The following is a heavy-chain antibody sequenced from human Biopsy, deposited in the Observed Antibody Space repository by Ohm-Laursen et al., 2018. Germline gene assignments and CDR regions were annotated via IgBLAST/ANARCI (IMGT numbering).Heavy chain of an antibody. J-gene: IGHJ4*02. Sequence: GTLSLTCAVSDGSINSYCWNWIRQPPGKRLEWIGNIYYSGSTNFNPSLKSRVTISVDTSKNQFSLKLSSVTAADTAVYFCARGSSYGYDFDYWGQGTLVAVSS. CDR3: ARGSSYGYDFDY. CDR1: DGSINSYC. CDR2: IYYSGST. V-gene: IGHV4-59*01. D-gene: IGHD5-18*01.